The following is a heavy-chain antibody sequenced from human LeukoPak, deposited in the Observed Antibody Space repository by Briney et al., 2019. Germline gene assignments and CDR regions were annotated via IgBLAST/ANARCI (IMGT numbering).Heavy chain of an antibody. Sequence: ASVKVSCKASGYTFTGYYMHWVRQAPGQGLEWMGRINPNSGGTNYAQKFQGRVTMTRDTSISTAYMELSRLRSDDTAVYYCARDLCSSTSCYLYSSSYVYWGQGTLVTVSS. CDR3: ARDLCSSTSCYLYSSSYVY. CDR2: INPNSGGT. CDR1: GYTFTGYY. J-gene: IGHJ4*02. V-gene: IGHV1-2*06. D-gene: IGHD2-2*01.